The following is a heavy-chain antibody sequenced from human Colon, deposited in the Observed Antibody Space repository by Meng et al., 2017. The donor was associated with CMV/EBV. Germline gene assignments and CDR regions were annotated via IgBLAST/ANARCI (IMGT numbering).Heavy chain of an antibody. J-gene: IGHJ4*02. CDR3: AHRRAVRGVYYPFAS. Sequence: EFSLNTAEVAVAWIRRPPGEALEWITLVDGINTKHYSRSLKSKLTVTKDTSKNQVVLTMTNIYPVDTGTYYCAHRRAVRGVYYPFASWGQGTLVTVSS. CDR2: VDGINTK. V-gene: IGHV2-5*01. D-gene: IGHD3-3*01. CDR1: EFSLNTAEVA.